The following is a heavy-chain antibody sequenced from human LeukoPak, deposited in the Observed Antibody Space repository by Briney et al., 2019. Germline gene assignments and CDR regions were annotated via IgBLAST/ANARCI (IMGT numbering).Heavy chain of an antibody. Sequence: SETLSLTCTVSGGSITSSSYYWGWIRQPPGKGLEWIGSIFYSGSTNYNPSLKSRVTISVDTSKNQFSLKLSSVTAADTAVYYCAREGGPYRPLDYSGQGTLVTVAS. V-gene: IGHV4-39*07. CDR3: AREGGPYRPLDY. CDR2: IFYSGST. J-gene: IGHJ4*02. CDR1: GGSITSSSYY.